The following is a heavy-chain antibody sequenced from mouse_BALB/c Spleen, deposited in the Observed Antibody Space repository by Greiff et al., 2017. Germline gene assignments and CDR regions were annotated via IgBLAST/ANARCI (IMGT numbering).Heavy chain of an antibody. CDR1: GYTFTDYY. CDR2: VNPNNGGT. Sequence: EVQRVESGPELVKPGASVKISCKASGYTFTDYYMNWVKQSHGKSLEWIGLVNPNNGGTSYNQKFKGKATLTVDKSSSTAYMELRSLTSEDSAVYYCARDGNPFAYWGQGTLVTVSA. V-gene: IGHV1-26*01. D-gene: IGHD2-1*01. CDR3: ARDGNPFAY. J-gene: IGHJ3*01.